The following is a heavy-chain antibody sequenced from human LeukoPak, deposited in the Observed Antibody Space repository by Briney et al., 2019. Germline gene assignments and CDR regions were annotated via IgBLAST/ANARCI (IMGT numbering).Heavy chain of an antibody. D-gene: IGHD6-6*01. CDR2: IIPIFGIA. J-gene: IGHJ4*02. CDR3: ARDLSSSSNFDY. V-gene: IGHV1-69*04. Sequence: ASVKVSCKASGGTFSSYAISWVRQAPGQGLEWMGRIIPIFGIANYAHKFQGRVTITADKSTSTAYMELSSLRSEDTAVYYCARDLSSSSNFDYWGQGTLVTVSS. CDR1: GGTFSSYA.